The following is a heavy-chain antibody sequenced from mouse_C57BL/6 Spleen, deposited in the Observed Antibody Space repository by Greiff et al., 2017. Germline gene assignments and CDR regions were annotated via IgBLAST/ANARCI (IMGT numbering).Heavy chain of an antibody. J-gene: IGHJ4*01. D-gene: IGHD2-4*01. CDR2: IYPGDGDT. CDR1: GYAFSSYW. Sequence: QVQLQQSGAELVKPGASVKISCKASGYAFSSYWMNWVKQRPGKGLEWIGQIYPGDGDTNYNGKFKGKATLTADKSSSTAYMQLSSLTSEDSAVYFCARSGYDYEGGYAMDYWGQGTSVTVSS. CDR3: ARSGYDYEGGYAMDY. V-gene: IGHV1-80*01.